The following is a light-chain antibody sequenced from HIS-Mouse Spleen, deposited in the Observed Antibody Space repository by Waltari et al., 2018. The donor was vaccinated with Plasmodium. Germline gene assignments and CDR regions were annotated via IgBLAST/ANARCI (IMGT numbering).Light chain of an antibody. CDR2: EVS. CDR3: SSYAGSNNLV. Sequence: QSALTQPPSASGSPGQSVTISCTGTSSDVGGYNYVSWYQQHPAKAPKLMIYEVSKRPSVVPDRFSGSKSGNTASLTVSGLQAEDEADYYCSSYAGSNNLVFGGGTKLTVL. V-gene: IGLV2-8*01. CDR1: SSDVGGYNY. J-gene: IGLJ2*01.